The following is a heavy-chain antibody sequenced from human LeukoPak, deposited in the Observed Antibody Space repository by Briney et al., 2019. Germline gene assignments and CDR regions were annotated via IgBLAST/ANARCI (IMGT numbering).Heavy chain of an antibody. V-gene: IGHV1-18*01. Sequence: ASVKVSCKASGYTFTSYGISWVRQAPGQGLEWMGWISVYNGNTNYAQKLQGRVTMTTDTSTSTAYIELRSLRSDDTAVYYCASPAHYYDSREMGYWGQGTLVSVSS. J-gene: IGHJ4*02. CDR1: GYTFTSYG. CDR2: ISVYNGNT. D-gene: IGHD3-22*01. CDR3: ASPAHYYDSREMGY.